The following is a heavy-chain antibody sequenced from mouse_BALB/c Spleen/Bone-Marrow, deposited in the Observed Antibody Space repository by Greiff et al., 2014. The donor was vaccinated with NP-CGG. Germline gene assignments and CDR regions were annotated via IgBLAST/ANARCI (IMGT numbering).Heavy chain of an antibody. Sequence: DVMLVESGGGLVKPGGSLKLSCAASGFTFSSYAMSWVRQSPDKRLEWVAEISSGGSYTYYPDTVTGRFTISRDNAKNTLYLEMSSLRSEDTAMYYCASGDVYVAYWGQGTLVTVSA. CDR1: GFTFSSYA. CDR2: ISSGGSYT. CDR3: ASGDVYVAY. D-gene: IGHD2-2*01. V-gene: IGHV5-9-4*01. J-gene: IGHJ3*01.